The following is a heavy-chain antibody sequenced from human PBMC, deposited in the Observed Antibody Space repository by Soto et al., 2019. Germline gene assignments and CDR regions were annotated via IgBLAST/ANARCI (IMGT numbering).Heavy chain of an antibody. D-gene: IGHD6-13*01. CDR3: ARGAIAAAAPVDY. V-gene: IGHV4-39*07. CDR2: INHSGST. CDR1: GGSISSSSYY. J-gene: IGHJ4*02. Sequence: SETLSLTCTVSGGSISSSSYYWGWIRQPPGKGLEWIGRINHSGSTYYNPSLKSRVTISVDTSKNQFSLKLSSVTAADTAVYYCARGAIAAAAPVDYWGQGTLVTVSS.